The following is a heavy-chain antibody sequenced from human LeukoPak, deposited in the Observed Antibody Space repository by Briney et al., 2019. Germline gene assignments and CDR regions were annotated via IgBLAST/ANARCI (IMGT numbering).Heavy chain of an antibody. Sequence: SGGSLRLSCAASGFTFSSYEMNWVRQAPGKGLEWVSYISSSGSTIYYADSVKGRFTISRDNAKNSLYLQMNSLRAEDTAVYYCAKGMLIYTPFDYWGQGTLVTVSS. V-gene: IGHV3-48*03. J-gene: IGHJ4*02. CDR3: AKGMLIYTPFDY. CDR2: ISSSGSTI. D-gene: IGHD3-10*02. CDR1: GFTFSSYE.